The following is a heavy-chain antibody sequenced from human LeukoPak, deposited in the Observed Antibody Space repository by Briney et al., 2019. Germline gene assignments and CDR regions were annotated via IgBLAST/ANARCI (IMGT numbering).Heavy chain of an antibody. CDR3: ARDSGLGYCSSTSCRPGY. CDR1: DG. D-gene: IGHD2-2*01. Sequence: GGSLRLSCAASDGMSWVRQAPGKGLEWVSGINWNGGSIGYADSVKGRFTISRDNAKNSLYLQMNSLRAEDTALYYCARDSGLGYCSSTSCRPGYWGQGTLVTVSS. V-gene: IGHV3-20*04. CDR2: INWNGGSI. J-gene: IGHJ4*02.